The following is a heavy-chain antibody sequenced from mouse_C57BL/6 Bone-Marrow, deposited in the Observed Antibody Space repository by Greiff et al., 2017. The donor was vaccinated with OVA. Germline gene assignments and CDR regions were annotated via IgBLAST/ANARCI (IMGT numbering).Heavy chain of an antibody. CDR3: ARRGYGYDGSLFAY. J-gene: IGHJ3*01. Sequence: QVQLQQPGAELVMPGASVKLSCKASGYTFTSYWMHWVKQRPGQGLEWIGEIDPSDSYTNYNQKFKGKSTLTVDKSSSTAYMQLSSLTSEDSAVYYCARRGYGYDGSLFAYWGQGTLVTVSA. D-gene: IGHD2-2*01. CDR1: GYTFTSYW. V-gene: IGHV1-69*01. CDR2: IDPSDSYT.